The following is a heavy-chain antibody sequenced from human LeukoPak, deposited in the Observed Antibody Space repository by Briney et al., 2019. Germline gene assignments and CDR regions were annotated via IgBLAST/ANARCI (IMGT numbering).Heavy chain of an antibody. CDR2: ISSSGNYK. Sequence: GGSLRLSCAASAFMFSDYNMNWVCQAPGKGLEWVSSISSSGNYKYYADSVKGRFTISRDNAKNSLSLQMNSLRAEDTAVYYCARVQEVGATTHFDYWGQGTLVTVSS. CDR3: ARVQEVGATTHFDY. D-gene: IGHD1-26*01. J-gene: IGHJ4*02. V-gene: IGHV3-21*01. CDR1: AFMFSDYN.